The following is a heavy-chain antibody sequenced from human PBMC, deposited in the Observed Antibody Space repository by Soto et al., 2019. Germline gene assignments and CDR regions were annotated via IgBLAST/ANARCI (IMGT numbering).Heavy chain of an antibody. CDR1: GGSFSGYY. CDR3: ARGGNYYGSGSYYSPRVRMDV. V-gene: IGHV4-34*01. CDR2: INHSGST. Sequence: KPSETLSLTCAVYGGSFSGYYWSWIRQPPGKGLEWIGEINHSGSTNYNPSLKSRVTISVNTSKNQFSLKLSYVTAADTAVYYCARGGNYYGSGSYYSPRVRMDVWGQGTTVTVSS. J-gene: IGHJ6*02. D-gene: IGHD3-10*01.